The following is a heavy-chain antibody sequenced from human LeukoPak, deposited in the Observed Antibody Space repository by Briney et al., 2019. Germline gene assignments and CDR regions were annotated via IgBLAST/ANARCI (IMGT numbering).Heavy chain of an antibody. CDR1: GFTFNNYG. CDR2: IGTSGANT. J-gene: IGHJ4*02. Sequence: GGSLRLSCAASGFTFNNYGMGWVRQTPGKGLEWVATIGTSGANTYHADSVKGWFTISRDNSKSTLYLQMNSLRAEDTAVYHCAKKSGDHFHFDFWGQGTLVTVSS. D-gene: IGHD2-21*01. CDR3: AKKSGDHFHFDF. V-gene: IGHV3-23*01.